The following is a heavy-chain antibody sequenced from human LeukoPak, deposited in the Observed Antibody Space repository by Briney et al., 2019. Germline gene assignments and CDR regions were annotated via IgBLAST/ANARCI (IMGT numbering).Heavy chain of an antibody. D-gene: IGHD5-18*01. V-gene: IGHV3-21*01. CDR2: ISSSSSYI. CDR1: GFTFSSYS. J-gene: IGHJ4*02. Sequence: GGSLRLSCAASGFTFSSYSMNWVRQAPGNGLEWVSSISSSSSYIYYADSVKGRFTISRDNAKNSLYLQMNSLRAEDTAVYYCARDREGGYSNYGVPFDYWGQGTLVTVSS. CDR3: ARDREGGYSNYGVPFDY.